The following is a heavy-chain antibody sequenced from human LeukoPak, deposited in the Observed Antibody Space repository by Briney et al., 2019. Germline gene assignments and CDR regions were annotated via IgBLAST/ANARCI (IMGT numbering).Heavy chain of an antibody. CDR2: IFPKSGAT. V-gene: IGHV1-2*02. D-gene: IGHD1-26*01. CDR3: ASSQVGATLRD. CDR1: GCTFTDSY. Sequence: ASVKVSCKASGCTFTDSYIHWVRQAPGQGLEWMGWIFPKSGATNYAQKFQVRVTMTRDTSISTASMELSRPRYDDTAVYYCASSQVGATLRDWGQGALVTVSS. J-gene: IGHJ4*02.